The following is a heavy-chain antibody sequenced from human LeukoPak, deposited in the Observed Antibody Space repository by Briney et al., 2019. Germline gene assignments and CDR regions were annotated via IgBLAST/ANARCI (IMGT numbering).Heavy chain of an antibody. Sequence: SETLSLTCTISGGSISSYYWSWIRQPAGKGLEWIGRIYTSGSTNYNPSLKSRVTMSVDTSKNQFSLKLSSVTAADTAVYYCARHLLTYDSSGYSLPAFDIWGQGTMVTVSS. V-gene: IGHV4-4*07. CDR1: GGSISSYY. J-gene: IGHJ3*02. CDR2: IYTSGST. D-gene: IGHD3-22*01. CDR3: ARHLLTYDSSGYSLPAFDI.